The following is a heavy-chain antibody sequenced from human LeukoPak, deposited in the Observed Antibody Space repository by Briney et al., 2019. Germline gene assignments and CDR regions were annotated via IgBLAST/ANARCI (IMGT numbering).Heavy chain of an antibody. D-gene: IGHD1-26*01. V-gene: IGHV1-18*01. CDR1: GYTFTSYG. CDR2: ISAYNGNT. J-gene: IGHJ4*02. CDR3: ARDLQGGSYGGEDY. Sequence: ASVKVSCKASGYTFTSYGISWVRQAPGQGLEWMGWISAYNGNTNYAQKLQGRVTMTTDTSTSTAYMELRSRRSDDTAVYYCARDLQGGSYGGEDYWGQGTLVTVSS.